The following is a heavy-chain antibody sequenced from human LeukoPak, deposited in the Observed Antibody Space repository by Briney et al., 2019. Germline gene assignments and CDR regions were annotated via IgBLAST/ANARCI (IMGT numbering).Heavy chain of an antibody. CDR2: IYHSGST. CDR3: AREALKYCSSTSCYGVYYYYYMDV. D-gene: IGHD2-2*01. V-gene: IGHV4-38-2*02. CDR1: GYSISSGYY. Sequence: SETLSLTCTVSGYSISSGYYWGWIRQPPGKGLEWIGSIYHSGSTYYNPSLKSRVTISVDTSKNQFSLKLSSVTAADTAVYYCAREALKYCSSTSCYGVYYYYYMDVWGKGTTVTISS. J-gene: IGHJ6*03.